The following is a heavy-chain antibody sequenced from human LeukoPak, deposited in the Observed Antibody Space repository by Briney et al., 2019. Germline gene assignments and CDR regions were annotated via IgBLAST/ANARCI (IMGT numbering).Heavy chain of an antibody. CDR1: EITFTNYW. CDR3: ATPPGIAADYYYYYMDV. V-gene: IGHV3-7*03. D-gene: IGHD6-13*01. Sequence: PGGSLRLSCAASEITFTNYWMTWVRQAPGKGLEWVASLKQDGSQKFYVDSVKGRFTISRDNAKNSLYLQMNSLRAEDTAVYYCATPPGIAADYYYYYMDVWGKGTTVTVSS. CDR2: LKQDGSQK. J-gene: IGHJ6*03.